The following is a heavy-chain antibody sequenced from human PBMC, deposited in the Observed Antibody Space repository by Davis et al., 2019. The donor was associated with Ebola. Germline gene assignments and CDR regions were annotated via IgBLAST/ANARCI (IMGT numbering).Heavy chain of an antibody. CDR3: ARVRRSAAGTSRPYYYYYGMDV. J-gene: IGHJ6*02. Sequence: MPSETLSLTCTVSGGSISSSSYYWGWIRQPPGKGLEWIGEINHSGSTNYNPSLKSRVTISVDTSKNQFFLKLSSVTAADTAVYYCARVRRSAAGTSRPYYYYYGMDVWGQGTTVTVSS. V-gene: IGHV4-39*07. CDR2: INHSGST. CDR1: GGSISSSSYY. D-gene: IGHD6-13*01.